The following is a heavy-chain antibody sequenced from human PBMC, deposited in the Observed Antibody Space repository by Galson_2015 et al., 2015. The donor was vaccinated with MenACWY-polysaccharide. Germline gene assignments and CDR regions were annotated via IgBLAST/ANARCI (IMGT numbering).Heavy chain of an antibody. CDR3: ARECRWFVFPAFDT. J-gene: IGHJ3*02. Sequence: SLRLSCAASGFMFSHSGMHWVRQAPGKGLEWLAVIQYDGSKIEYRDSVKGRFTISRDNSKNTLLLEMNTLGAEDTAVFYCARECRWFVFPAFDTWGQGTMFTVSS. CDR2: IQYDGSKI. D-gene: IGHD3-10*01. CDR1: GFMFSHSG. V-gene: IGHV3-33*01.